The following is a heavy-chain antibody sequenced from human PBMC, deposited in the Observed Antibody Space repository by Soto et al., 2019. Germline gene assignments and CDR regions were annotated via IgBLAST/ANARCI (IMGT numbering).Heavy chain of an antibody. CDR3: ARVYSGSYRGFDY. CDR2: ISAYNGNT. J-gene: IGHJ4*02. CDR1: GYTFTSYG. Sequence: ASVKVSCKASGYTFTSYGISWVRQAPGQGLEWMGWISAYNGNTNYTQKIQGRVTMTTDTSTSTAYLELRSLISDDTAVYYCARVYSGSYRGFDYWGQGTLVTVSS. V-gene: IGHV1-18*01. D-gene: IGHD1-26*01.